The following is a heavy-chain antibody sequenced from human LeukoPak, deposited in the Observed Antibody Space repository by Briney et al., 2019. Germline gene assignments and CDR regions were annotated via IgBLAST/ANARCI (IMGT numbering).Heavy chain of an antibody. V-gene: IGHV1-69*04. D-gene: IGHD5-24*01. CDR3: ARGLMATLYHFDY. CDR2: IIPILGIA. J-gene: IGHJ4*02. CDR1: GYTFTSYG. Sequence: SVKVSCKASGYTFTSYGISWVRQAPGQGLEWMGRIIPILGIANYAQKFQGRVTITADKSTSTAYMELSSLRSEDTAVYYCARGLMATLYHFDYWGQGTLVTVSS.